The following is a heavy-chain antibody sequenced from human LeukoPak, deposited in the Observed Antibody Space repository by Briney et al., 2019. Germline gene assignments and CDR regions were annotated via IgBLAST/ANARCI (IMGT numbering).Heavy chain of an antibody. J-gene: IGHJ4*02. CDR3: ARGPLYCSSTSCFWYYFDY. Sequence: PGGSLRLSCAASGFTFSDYYMSWVRQAPGKGLEWVAVISYDGSNKYYADSVKGRFTISRDNSKNTLYLQMNSLRAEDTAVYYCARGPLYCSSTSCFWYYFDYWGQGTLVTVSS. V-gene: IGHV3-30-3*01. CDR1: GFTFSDYY. D-gene: IGHD2-2*01. CDR2: ISYDGSNK.